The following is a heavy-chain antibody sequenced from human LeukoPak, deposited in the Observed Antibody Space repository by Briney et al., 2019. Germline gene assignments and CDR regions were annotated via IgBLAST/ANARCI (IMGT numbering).Heavy chain of an antibody. CDR1: GGSISSYY. V-gene: IGHV4-59*01. J-gene: IGHJ4*02. CDR3: ARVGDIAKYFDY. D-gene: IGHD5-18*01. Sequence: PSETLSLTCTVSGGSISSYYWSWIRQPPGKGLEWIGYIYYSGSTNYNPSLKSRVTISVDTSKNQFSLKLSSVTAADTAVYYCARVGDIAKYFDYWGQGTLVTVSS. CDR2: IYYSGST.